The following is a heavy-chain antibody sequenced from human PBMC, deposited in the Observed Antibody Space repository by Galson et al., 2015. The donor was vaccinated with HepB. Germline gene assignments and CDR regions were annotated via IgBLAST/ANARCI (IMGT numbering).Heavy chain of an antibody. CDR1: GFTFSSYW. CDR3: ARDNIVPTTSGWGFDH. D-gene: IGHD5-12*01. V-gene: IGHV3-7*03. CDR2: IKQDGSDK. Sequence: SLRLSCAASGFTFSSYWMSWVRQAPGKGLEWVADIKQDGSDKYYVDSVKGRFTISRDTVKNSLFLQMNSLRAEDTAVYYCARDNIVPTTSGWGFDHWGQGTLVTVFS. J-gene: IGHJ4*02.